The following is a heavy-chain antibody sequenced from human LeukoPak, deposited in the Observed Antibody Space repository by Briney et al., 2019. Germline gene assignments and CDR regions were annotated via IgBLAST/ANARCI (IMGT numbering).Heavy chain of an antibody. D-gene: IGHD3-22*01. CDR2: INHSGST. Sequence: SETLSLTCAVYGGSFSGYYWSWIRQPPGKGLEWIGEINHSGSTNYNPSLKSRVTISVDTSKNQFSLKLSSVTAADTGVYYCARSRGRYDSSGDVDYWGQGTLVTVSS. CDR3: ARSRGRYDSSGDVDY. J-gene: IGHJ4*02. V-gene: IGHV4-34*01. CDR1: GGSFSGYY.